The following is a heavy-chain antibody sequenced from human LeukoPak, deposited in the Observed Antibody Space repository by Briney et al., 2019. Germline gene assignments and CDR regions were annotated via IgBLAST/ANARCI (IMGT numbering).Heavy chain of an antibody. CDR3: ARLLLGRFLVDY. CDR1: GFSLTTSGMC. V-gene: IGHV2-70*11. D-gene: IGHD2-15*01. CDR2: IDWDDDK. Sequence: SGPTLVNPTQTLTLTCTCSGFSLTTSGMCVSWIRQPPGKALQWLARIDWDDDKYYSTSLKTRLTISKDTSKNQVVLTMTNLDPVDTATYYCARLLLGRFLVDYWGQGTLVTVSS. J-gene: IGHJ4*02.